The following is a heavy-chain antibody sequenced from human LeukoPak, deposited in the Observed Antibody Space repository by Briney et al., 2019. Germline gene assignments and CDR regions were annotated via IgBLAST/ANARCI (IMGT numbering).Heavy chain of an antibody. J-gene: IGHJ3*02. CDR2: IYYSGST. V-gene: IGHV4-39*01. D-gene: IGHD5-24*01. CDR1: GFTFSSYA. CDR3: ARQRWLQFWRTFDAFDI. Sequence: PGGSLRLSCAASGFTFSSYAMSWVRQPPGKGLEWIGSIYYSGSTYYNPSLKSRVTISVDTSKNQFSLKLSSVTAADTAVYYCARQRWLQFWRTFDAFDIWGQGTMVTVSS.